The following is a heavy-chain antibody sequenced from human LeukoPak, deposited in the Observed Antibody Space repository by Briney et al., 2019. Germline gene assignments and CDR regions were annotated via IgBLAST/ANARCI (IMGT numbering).Heavy chain of an antibody. J-gene: IGHJ3*02. CDR2: IGTSVSDT. CDR1: GFTFSSNA. Sequence: GGSLRLSCAASGFTFSSNALSWVRQAPGKGLGWVSVIGTSVSDTYYADSVKGRFTISRDNSKNTVYLQLNSLRAEDTAVYYCAKDSVLRYFDWFHDAFDIWGQGTMVTVSS. CDR3: AKDSVLRYFDWFHDAFDI. V-gene: IGHV3-23*01. D-gene: IGHD3-9*01.